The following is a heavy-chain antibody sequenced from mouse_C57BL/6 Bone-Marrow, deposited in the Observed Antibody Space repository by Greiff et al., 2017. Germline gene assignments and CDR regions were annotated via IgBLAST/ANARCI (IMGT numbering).Heavy chain of an antibody. D-gene: IGHD2-2*01. CDR2: INPSNGGT. J-gene: IGHJ3*01. Sequence: QVQLQQPGAELVKPGASVKLSCKASGYTFTSYYMYWVKQRPGQGLEWIGEINPSNGGTNFNEKFKSKATLTVDKSSSTAYMQLSSLTSEDSGVYYCTRGGYGGFACGGQGTLVSVSA. V-gene: IGHV1-53*01. CDR3: TRGGYGGFAC. CDR1: GYTFTSYY.